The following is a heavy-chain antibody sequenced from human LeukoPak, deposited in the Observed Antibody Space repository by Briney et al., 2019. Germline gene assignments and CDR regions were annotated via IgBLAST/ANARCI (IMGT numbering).Heavy chain of an antibody. J-gene: IGHJ3*02. V-gene: IGHV1-69*01. Sequence: SVKVSCKASGGTFSSYAISWVRQAPGQGLEWMGGIIPIFGTANYAQKFQGRVTITADESTSTAYMELSSLRSEDTAVYYCARDRDYCSGGSCHPDAFDIWGQGTMVTVSS. CDR2: IIPIFGTA. CDR1: GGTFSSYA. CDR3: ARDRDYCSGGSCHPDAFDI. D-gene: IGHD2-15*01.